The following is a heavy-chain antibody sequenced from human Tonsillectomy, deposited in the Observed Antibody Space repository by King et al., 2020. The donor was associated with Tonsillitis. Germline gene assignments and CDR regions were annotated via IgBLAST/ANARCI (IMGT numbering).Heavy chain of an antibody. CDR3: AKEAYYDFWSGYYRY. CDR2: ITGRGGST. CDR1: GFTFSSYA. D-gene: IGHD3-3*01. V-gene: IGHV3-23*04. J-gene: IGHJ4*02. Sequence: VQLVESGGGLVQPGGSLRLSCAASGFTFSSYAMSWVRQAPGRGLEWVSAITGRGGSTYYADSVKGRFTISRDNSKITLYLQMNSLSAEDTAVYYCAKEAYYDFWSGYYRYWGQGTLVTVSS.